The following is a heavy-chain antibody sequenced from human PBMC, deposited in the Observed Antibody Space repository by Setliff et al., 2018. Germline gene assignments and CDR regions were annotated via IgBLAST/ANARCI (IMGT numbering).Heavy chain of an antibody. CDR1: GGTFSNFA. CDR2: IIPMFRTP. Sequence: SVKVSCKASGGTFSNFAISWVRQALGQGFEWLGGIIPMFRTPEYAQKFQGRVTISADESRTAVYMELSSLRFDDTAVYYCARVQWEIAVKFHYNRMDVWGEGTQVTVSS. V-gene: IGHV1-69*13. D-gene: IGHD1-26*01. CDR3: ARVQWEIAVKFHYNRMDV. J-gene: IGHJ6*04.